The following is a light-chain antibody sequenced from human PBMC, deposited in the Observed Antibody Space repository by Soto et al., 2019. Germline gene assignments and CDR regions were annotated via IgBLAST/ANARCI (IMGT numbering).Light chain of an antibody. CDR2: EVS. V-gene: IGLV2-8*01. J-gene: IGLJ2*01. CDR1: SSDVGGYSY. Sequence: QSALTQPPSASGSPGQSVAISCTGTSSDVGGYSYVSWYQQHPSKAPKLMIYEVSKRPSGVPDRFSGYKSGNAASLTVSGLQAEDEADYYSSSYDRNRDVLFGGGTKLTVL. CDR3: SSYDRNRDVL.